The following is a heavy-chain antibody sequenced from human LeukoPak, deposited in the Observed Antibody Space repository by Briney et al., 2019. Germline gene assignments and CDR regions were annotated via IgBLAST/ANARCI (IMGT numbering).Heavy chain of an antibody. Sequence: GGALRLSFSAFGFPFNSNSMKWVRPAPGKGLEWVSYISSSSSTIYYADSVKGRFTISRDNSKNTLYLQMNSLRAEDTALYYCANRGAFYFDYWGQGTLVTVSS. J-gene: IGHJ4*02. CDR2: ISSSSSTI. D-gene: IGHD2-15*01. V-gene: IGHV3-48*01. CDR1: GFPFNSNS. CDR3: ANRGAFYFDY.